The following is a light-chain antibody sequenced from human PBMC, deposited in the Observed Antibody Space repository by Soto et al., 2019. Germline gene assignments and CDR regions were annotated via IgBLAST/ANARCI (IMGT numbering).Light chain of an antibody. CDR1: QTIRSY. CDR3: QQSYSTLT. J-gene: IGKJ4*01. Sequence: DIQMTQSPSSLSASVGDRVTITCRASQTIRSYLNWYQQKPGKAPKLLIYGASTLQGGVPSRFSGSGSGTDFTLTISSLQPEDFATYYCQQSYSTLTFGGGTKVEIK. CDR2: GAS. V-gene: IGKV1-39*01.